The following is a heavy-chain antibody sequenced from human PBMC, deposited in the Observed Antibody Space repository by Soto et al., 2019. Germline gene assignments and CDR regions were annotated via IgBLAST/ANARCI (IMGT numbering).Heavy chain of an antibody. CDR2: IYYSGST. CDR1: GGSISSSSYY. V-gene: IGHV4-39*01. Sequence: SETLSLTCTVSGGSISSSSYYWGWIRQPPGKGLEWIGSIYYSGSTYYNPSLKSRVTISVDTSKNQFSLKLSSVTAADTAVYYCARGKDSGNDTSGGFDYWGQGTLVTVSS. CDR3: ARGKDSGNDTSGGFDY. J-gene: IGHJ4*02. D-gene: IGHD5-12*01.